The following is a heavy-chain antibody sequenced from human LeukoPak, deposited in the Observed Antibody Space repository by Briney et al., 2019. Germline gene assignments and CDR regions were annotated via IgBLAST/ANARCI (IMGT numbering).Heavy chain of an antibody. CDR2: ISWNSGSI. D-gene: IGHD2-2*02. CDR3: AKEAAIRGWYYYYGMDV. CDR1: GFTFDDYA. V-gene: IGHV3-9*01. Sequence: GGFLRLSCAASGFTFDDYAMHRVRQAPGKGLEWVSGISWNSGSIGYADSVKGRFTISRDNAKNSLYLQMNSLRAEDTALYYCAKEAAIRGWYYYYGMDVWGQGTTVTVSS. J-gene: IGHJ6*02.